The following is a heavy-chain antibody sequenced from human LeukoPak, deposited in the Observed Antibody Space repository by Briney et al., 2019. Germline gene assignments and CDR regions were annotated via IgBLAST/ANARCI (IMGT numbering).Heavy chain of an antibody. CDR3: ARFRHVAVAGTPHFDY. D-gene: IGHD6-19*01. CDR2: INPNSGGT. Sequence: ASVKVSCKASGHIFTDYHIHWVRQAPGQGLEWMGWINPNSGGTNYAEKFQGRVTMTRDTATSTAYMELSGPTSDGTAVYYCARFRHVAVAGTPHFDYWGQGTLVTVSS. V-gene: IGHV1-2*02. J-gene: IGHJ4*02. CDR1: GHIFTDYH.